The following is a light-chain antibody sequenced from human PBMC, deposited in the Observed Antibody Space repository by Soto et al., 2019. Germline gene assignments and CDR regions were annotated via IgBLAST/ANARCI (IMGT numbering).Light chain of an antibody. CDR3: QQYNNWPWT. CDR1: QSVSSN. Sequence: EIVMTQSPATLSVSPGERATLSCRASQSVSSNLAWYQQKPGQAPRLLIYGASTRATGIPARFIGSGSGTEFTLTVTSLQSKEFAVYYCQQYNNWPWTFGQGTKVEIK. CDR2: GAS. V-gene: IGKV3-15*01. J-gene: IGKJ1*01.